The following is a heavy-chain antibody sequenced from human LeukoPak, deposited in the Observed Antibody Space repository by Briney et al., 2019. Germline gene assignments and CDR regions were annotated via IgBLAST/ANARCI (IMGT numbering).Heavy chain of an antibody. CDR3: ARDPAWGAINY. CDR2: MNEDGSGT. J-gene: IGHJ4*02. D-gene: IGHD7-27*01. V-gene: IGHV3-7*01. CDR1: GSSIGSSW. Sequence: GGSLRLSCAVSGSSIGSSWMSWVRQTPGKGLEWVADMNEDGSGTYYVDSVKGRFTVSRDNAQNSVYLQMNSLRVEDTGVYYCARDPAWGAINYWGQGTLVTVSS.